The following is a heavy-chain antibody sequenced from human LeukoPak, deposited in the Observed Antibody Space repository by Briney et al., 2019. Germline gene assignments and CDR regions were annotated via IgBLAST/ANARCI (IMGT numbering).Heavy chain of an antibody. D-gene: IGHD2-2*01. CDR2: IYYSGST. Sequence: SETLSLTCTVSGGSISSSSYYWGWIRQPPGKGLEWIGSIYYSGSTYYNPSLKSRVTISVDTSKNQFSLKLSSVTAADTAVYYCASRAPTSNYGMDVWGQGTTVTVSS. CDR3: ASRAPTSNYGMDV. V-gene: IGHV4-39*07. CDR1: GGSISSSSYY. J-gene: IGHJ6*02.